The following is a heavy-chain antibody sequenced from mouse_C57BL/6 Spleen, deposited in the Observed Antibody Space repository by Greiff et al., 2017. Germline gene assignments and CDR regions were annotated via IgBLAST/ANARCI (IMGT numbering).Heavy chain of an antibody. CDR3: ARRGEYSNYLFAY. D-gene: IGHD2-5*01. Sequence: QVQLKQPGAELVKPGASVKLSCKASGYTFTSYWMHWVKQRPGRGLEWIGRIDPNSGGTKYNEKFKSKATLTVDKPSSTAYMQLSSLTSEDSAVYYCARRGEYSNYLFAYWGQGTLVTVSA. CDR2: IDPNSGGT. J-gene: IGHJ3*01. V-gene: IGHV1-72*01. CDR1: GYTFTSYW.